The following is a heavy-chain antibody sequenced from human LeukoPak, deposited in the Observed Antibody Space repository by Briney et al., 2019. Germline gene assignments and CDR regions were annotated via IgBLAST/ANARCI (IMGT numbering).Heavy chain of an antibody. Sequence: GGSLRLSCAASGFSFDTHGMHWVRQAPGKGLEWVAVIWYDGSKKYYADSVKGRFTISRDNSKKSLLLQMNSLRAEDTALYYCARDVFADSSGGSFDFWGQGTLVTVSS. V-gene: IGHV3-33*01. CDR2: IWYDGSKK. CDR3: ARDVFADSSGGSFDF. J-gene: IGHJ4*02. CDR1: GFSFDTHG. D-gene: IGHD3-16*01.